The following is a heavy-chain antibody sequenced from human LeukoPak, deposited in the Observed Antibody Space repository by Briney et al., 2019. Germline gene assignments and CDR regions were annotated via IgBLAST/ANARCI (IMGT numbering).Heavy chain of an antibody. J-gene: IGHJ4*02. D-gene: IGHD6-13*01. V-gene: IGHV3-74*01. CDR1: GFDFSVHW. CDR2: TNSDGSST. CDR3: ANTASWYHRNFDY. Sequence: PGGSLRLSCAASGFDFSVHWMHWVRQAPGKGLIWFSRTNSDGSSTIYADSVKGRFTVSRDNAKNTVYLQMNSLRAEDTAVYYCANTASWYHRNFDYWGQGTLVTVSS.